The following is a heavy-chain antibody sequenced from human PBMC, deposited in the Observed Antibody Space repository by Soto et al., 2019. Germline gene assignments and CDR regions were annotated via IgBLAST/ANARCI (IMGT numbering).Heavy chain of an antibody. Sequence: PGGSLRLSCAASGFTFDDYAMHWVRQAPGKGLEWVSGISWNSGSIGYADSVKGRLTISRDNAKNSLYLQMNSLRTEDTALYYCESSRGDLYYYYGRDVWGQGTTVTVSS. J-gene: IGHJ6*02. V-gene: IGHV3-9*01. D-gene: IGHD4-17*01. CDR2: ISWNSGSI. CDR1: GFTFDDYA. CDR3: ESSRGDLYYYYGRDV.